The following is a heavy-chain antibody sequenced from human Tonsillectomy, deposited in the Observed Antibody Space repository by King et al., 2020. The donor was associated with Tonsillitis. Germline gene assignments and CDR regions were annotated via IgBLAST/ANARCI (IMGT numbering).Heavy chain of an antibody. Sequence: VQLVESGGGLVKPGGSLRLSCAASGFTISGFYMSWFRQAPGKGLEWVSYISSTSGTIYFADSVKGRFTISRDNAKNSLYLQMNSLRAEDTAVYYCARANWNDGGDWFDPWGQGTLVTVSS. CDR3: ARANWNDGGDWFDP. CDR1: GFTISGFY. V-gene: IGHV3-11*01. D-gene: IGHD1-1*01. CDR2: ISSTSGTI. J-gene: IGHJ5*02.